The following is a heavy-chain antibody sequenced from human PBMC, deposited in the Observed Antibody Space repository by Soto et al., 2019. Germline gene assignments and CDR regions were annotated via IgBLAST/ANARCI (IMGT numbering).Heavy chain of an antibody. CDR3: AGHATFRDYASTDYYYAMGV. Sequence: QVQLVQSGAEVKMPESSVQVSCKASGGTFTSHAISWVRQAPGQGLEWMGVIIPFFKGTNYALKFQCRVTLTADDSMISVYMAVYAVSFADTAVDNCAGHATFRDYASTDYYYAMGVWGPGTTVTVCS. CDR2: IIPFFKGT. D-gene: IGHD2-2*01. V-gene: IGHV1-69*19. CDR1: GGTFTSHA. J-gene: IGHJ6*02.